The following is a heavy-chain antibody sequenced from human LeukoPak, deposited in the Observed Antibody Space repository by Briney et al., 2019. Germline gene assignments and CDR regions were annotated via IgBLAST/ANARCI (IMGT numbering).Heavy chain of an antibody. CDR3: ARTTGYCSGGSCYSNYYYYYGMDV. CDR1: GFSFRNYW. CDR2: IKQDGSEK. J-gene: IGHJ6*02. D-gene: IGHD2-15*01. Sequence: GGSLRLSCAASGFSFRNYWMSWVRQAPGKGLEWVADIKQDGSEKNYVDSVKGRFTISRDNAKNSLSLQMNSLRAEDTAVYYCARTTGYCSGGSCYSNYYYYYGMDVWGQGTTVTVSS. V-gene: IGHV3-7*01.